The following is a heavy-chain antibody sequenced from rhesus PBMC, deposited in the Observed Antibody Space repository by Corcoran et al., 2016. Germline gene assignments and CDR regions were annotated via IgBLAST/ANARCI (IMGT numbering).Heavy chain of an antibody. V-gene: IGHV1-111*02. CDR1: GDTFTGQY. J-gene: IGHJ4*01. D-gene: IGHD3-9*01. CDR2: VDPDDGEA. Sequence: EVQLVQSGAEVKKPGASVKISRKASGDTFTGQYLHWGRQAPGKGLEGMGRVDPDDGEAIHAQKFQDRVTITADTSTDTAYMELSSLRSEDTAVYYCATGYYYFDYWGQGVLVTVSS. CDR3: ATGYYYFDY.